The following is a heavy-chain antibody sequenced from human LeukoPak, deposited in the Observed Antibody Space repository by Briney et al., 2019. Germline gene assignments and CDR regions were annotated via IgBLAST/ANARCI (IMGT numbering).Heavy chain of an antibody. J-gene: IGHJ4*02. V-gene: IGHV4-59*01. CDR1: GXSISSYY. D-gene: IGHD4-23*01. CDR3: ARDYGGKGDY. CDR2: ISYSGST. Sequence: PSETLSLTCTVSGXSISSYYWSWIRQPPGKGLEWIGYISYSGSTNYNPSLKSRVTISVDTSKNQFSLKMTSVTAADTAVYYCARDYGGKGDYWGQGTLVTVSS.